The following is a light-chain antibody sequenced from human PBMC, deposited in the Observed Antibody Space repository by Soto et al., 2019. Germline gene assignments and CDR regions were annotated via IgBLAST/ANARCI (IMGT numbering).Light chain of an antibody. CDR1: QSVSSRS. J-gene: IGKJ3*01. V-gene: IGKV3D-20*02. CDR3: KQRGSWPAT. CDR2: DAS. Sequence: ETVMTQSPVTLSVSPGDTATLSCRASQSVSSRSLAWYQQKPGQAPRLLISDASNRAADIPARFSGSGSGTDLTLTIRSLGAEDSAVYYCKQRGSWPATVGPGTKVDIK.